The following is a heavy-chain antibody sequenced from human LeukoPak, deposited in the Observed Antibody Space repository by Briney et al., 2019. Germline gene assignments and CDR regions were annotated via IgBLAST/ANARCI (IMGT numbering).Heavy chain of an antibody. Sequence: ASVKVSCKASGYTFTGYYMHWVRQAPGQGLEWMGWINPNSGGTTYAQKFQGRVTMTRDTSISTAYMELSRLRSDDTAVYYCARLGPEYCSSTSCYTGGYYYYGMDVWGQGTTVTVSS. CDR1: GYTFTGYY. D-gene: IGHD2-2*02. CDR2: INPNSGGT. V-gene: IGHV1-2*02. J-gene: IGHJ6*02. CDR3: ARLGPEYCSSTSCYTGGYYYYGMDV.